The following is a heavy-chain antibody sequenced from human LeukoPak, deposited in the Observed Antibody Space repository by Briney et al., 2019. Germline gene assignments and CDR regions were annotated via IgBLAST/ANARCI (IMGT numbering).Heavy chain of an antibody. Sequence: QAGGSLRLSCAASGFTVSSNYMSWVRQAPGKGLEWVSVIYSGGSTYYADSVKGRFTISRHNSKNTLYLQMNSLRAEDTAVYYCAGADKGYYDSSGYYRPLGYWGQGTLVTVSS. CDR3: AGADKGYYDSSGYYRPLGY. CDR2: IYSGGST. D-gene: IGHD3-22*01. CDR1: GFTVSSNY. V-gene: IGHV3-53*04. J-gene: IGHJ4*02.